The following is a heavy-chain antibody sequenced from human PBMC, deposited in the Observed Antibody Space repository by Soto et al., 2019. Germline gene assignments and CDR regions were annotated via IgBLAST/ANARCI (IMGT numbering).Heavy chain of an antibody. V-gene: IGHV3-23*01. CDR3: ANTLITIFGVGSDAFDI. Sequence: PGGSLRLSCGTSGFTFANYGMGWVRQAPGRGLEWVSGISSSGARTYYADSVKGRFTISRDNSKNTLYLQMNSLRAEDTAVYYCANTLITIFGVGSDAFDIWGQGTMVTVSS. CDR2: ISSSGART. J-gene: IGHJ3*02. D-gene: IGHD3-3*01. CDR1: GFTFANYG.